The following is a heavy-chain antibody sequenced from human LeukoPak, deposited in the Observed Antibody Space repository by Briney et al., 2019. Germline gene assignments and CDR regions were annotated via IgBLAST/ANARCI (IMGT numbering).Heavy chain of an antibody. CDR2: IKQAGSEK. J-gene: IGHJ4*02. Sequence: GGSLRLSCAASGFTFSSYWMSWVRQAPGKGLEWVANIKQAGSEKYYVDSVKGRFTISRDNAKNSLYLQMNSLRAEDTAVYYCARDRYSSGRNSDYWGQGTLVTVSS. CDR3: ARDRYSSGRNSDY. D-gene: IGHD6-19*01. CDR1: GFTFSSYW. V-gene: IGHV3-7*01.